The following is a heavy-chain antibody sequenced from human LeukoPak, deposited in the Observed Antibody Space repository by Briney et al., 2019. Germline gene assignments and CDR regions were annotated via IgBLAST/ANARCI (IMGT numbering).Heavy chain of an antibody. CDR1: GFTFSSYA. V-gene: IGHV3-23*01. CDR2: ISGSGFT. J-gene: IGHJ4*02. D-gene: IGHD6-6*01. CDR3: ARGLYSSSP. Sequence: PGGSLRLSCAPSGFTFSSYAMSWVPQAPGKGLEWVSAISGSGFTYYADSVEGRFTISRDNSKNTLYLQMNSLRAEDTAVYYCARGLYSSSPWGQGTLVTVSS.